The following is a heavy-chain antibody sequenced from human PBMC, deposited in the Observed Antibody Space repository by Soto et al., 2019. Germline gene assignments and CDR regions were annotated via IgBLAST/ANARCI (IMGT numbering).Heavy chain of an antibody. Sequence: SETLSLTCSVSGGSISSSSHYWGWIRQPPGKGLEWIGNIFYSGSTYYNPSLKSRVTISVDTSKNQFSLKLSSVTAADTAVYYCAGGGNAQYYYYYGMDVWGQGTTVTVSS. CDR3: AGGGNAQYYYYYGMDV. D-gene: IGHD2-15*01. CDR1: GGSISSSSHY. V-gene: IGHV4-39*07. J-gene: IGHJ6*02. CDR2: IFYSGST.